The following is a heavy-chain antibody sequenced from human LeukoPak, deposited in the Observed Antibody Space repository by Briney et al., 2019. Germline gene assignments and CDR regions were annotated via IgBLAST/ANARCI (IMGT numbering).Heavy chain of an antibody. V-gene: IGHV4-4*09. Sequence: SETLSLTCTVSGGSISSYYWSWIRQPPGKGLGWIGYIYTSENTNYNPSLKSRVTISVDTSKNQFSLKLSSMTAADTAVYYCARSETYIWGAFDIWGQGTMVTVSS. D-gene: IGHD7-27*01. CDR3: ARSETYIWGAFDI. CDR1: GGSISSYY. CDR2: IYTSENT. J-gene: IGHJ3*02.